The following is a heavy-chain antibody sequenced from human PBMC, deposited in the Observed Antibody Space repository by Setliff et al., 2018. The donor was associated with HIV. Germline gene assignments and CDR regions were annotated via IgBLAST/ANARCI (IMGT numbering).Heavy chain of an antibody. CDR3: AKDPHTVDIVATTVDY. CDR2: ISGSGGST. CDR1: GFTFSSYA. V-gene: IGHV3-23*01. D-gene: IGHD5-12*01. J-gene: IGHJ4*02. Sequence: LRLSCAASGFTFSSYAMSWVRKAPGKGLEWVSAISGSGGSTYYADSVKGRFTISRDNSKNTLYLQMNSLRAEDTAVYYCAKDPHTVDIVATTVDYWVQGTLVTVSS.